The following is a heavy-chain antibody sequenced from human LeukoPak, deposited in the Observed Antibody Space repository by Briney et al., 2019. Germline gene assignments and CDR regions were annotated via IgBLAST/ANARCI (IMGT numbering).Heavy chain of an antibody. CDR2: ISSRGSTI. Sequence: PGGSLRLSCAASGFTFSSYEMNWVRQAPGKGLEWVSYISSRGSTIYYADSVKGRFTISRDNAKNSLYLQMNSLRAEDTAVYYCARGMYYYDSSGYYPRVDFDYWGQGTLVTVSS. CDR1: GFTFSSYE. V-gene: IGHV3-48*03. D-gene: IGHD3-22*01. J-gene: IGHJ4*02. CDR3: ARGMYYYDSSGYYPRVDFDY.